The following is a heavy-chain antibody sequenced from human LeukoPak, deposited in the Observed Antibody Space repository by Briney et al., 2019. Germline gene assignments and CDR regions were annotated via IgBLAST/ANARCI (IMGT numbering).Heavy chain of an antibody. CDR1: GFSLSTSGMC. V-gene: IGHV2-70*01. J-gene: IGHJ6*04. CDR2: IDWDDDK. CDR3: ARILDYYGSGLPKWGMDV. D-gene: IGHD3-10*01. Sequence: ESGPTLVNPTQTLTLTCTFSGFSLSTSGMCVSWIRQPPGKALEWLALIDWDDDKYYSTSLKTRLTISKDTSKNQVVLTMTNMDPVDTATYYCARILDYYGSGLPKWGMDVWGKGTTVTVSS.